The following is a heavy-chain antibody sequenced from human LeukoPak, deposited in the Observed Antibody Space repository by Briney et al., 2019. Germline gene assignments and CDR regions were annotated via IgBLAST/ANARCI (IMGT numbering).Heavy chain of an antibody. V-gene: IGHV3-21*01. CDR3: AKAPRGAEYFQH. Sequence: GGSLRLSCAASGFTFSSYSMNWVRQAPGKGLEWVSSISSSSSYIYYADSVKGRFTISRDNAKNSLYLQMNSLRAEDTAVYYCAKAPRGAEYFQHWGQGTLVTVSS. J-gene: IGHJ1*01. CDR2: ISSSSSYI. D-gene: IGHD3-10*01. CDR1: GFTFSSYS.